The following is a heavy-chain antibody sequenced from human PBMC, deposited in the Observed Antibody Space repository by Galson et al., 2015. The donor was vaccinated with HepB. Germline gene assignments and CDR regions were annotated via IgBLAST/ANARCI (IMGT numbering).Heavy chain of an antibody. V-gene: IGHV3-30-3*01. CDR1: GFTFSSYA. CDR2: ISYDGSNK. D-gene: IGHD5-18*01. CDR3: ARDKGGYSYGPLFYFDY. Sequence: SLRLSCAASGFTFSSYAMHWVRQAPGKGLEWVAVISYDGSNKYYADSVKGRFTISRDNSENTLYLQMNSLRAEDTAVYYCARDKGGYSYGPLFYFDYWGQGTLVTVSS. J-gene: IGHJ4*02.